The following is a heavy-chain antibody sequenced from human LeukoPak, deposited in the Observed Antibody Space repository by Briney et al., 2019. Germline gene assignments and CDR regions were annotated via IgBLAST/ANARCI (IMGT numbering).Heavy chain of an antibody. CDR1: GFNFSTYN. J-gene: IGHJ4*02. V-gene: IGHV3-48*02. CDR2: ISSSSRTM. CDR3: ARGSYSFDY. Sequence: GGSLRLSCAASGFNFSTYNVNWVRQAPGKGLEWVSYISSSSRTMYYADSVKGRFTISRDNAKNSLYLQMNSLRDEDTAVYYCARGSYSFDYWGQGTLVTVSS. D-gene: IGHD1-26*01.